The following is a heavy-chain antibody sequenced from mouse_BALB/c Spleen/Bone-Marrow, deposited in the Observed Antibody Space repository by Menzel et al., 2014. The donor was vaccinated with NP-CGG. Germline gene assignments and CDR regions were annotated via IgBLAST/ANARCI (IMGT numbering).Heavy chain of an antibody. CDR1: GYTFANYW. D-gene: IGHD1-1*02. CDR3: ARVVRRYFDV. J-gene: IGHJ1*01. V-gene: IGHV1-63*02. CDR2: IYPGGGYT. Sequence: QVHLQQPGAELVRPGTSVKISCKASGYTFANYWLGWVKQRPGHGLEWIGDIYPGGGYTNYNEKFKGKATLTADTSSSTAYMQLSSLTSEDSAVYFCARVVRRYFDVWGAGTTVTVSS.